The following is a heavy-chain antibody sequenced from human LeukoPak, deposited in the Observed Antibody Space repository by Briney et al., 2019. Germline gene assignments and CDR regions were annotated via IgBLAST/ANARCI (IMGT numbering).Heavy chain of an antibody. D-gene: IGHD4-17*01. CDR1: GGSFSGYY. J-gene: IGHJ4*02. V-gene: IGHV4-34*01. CDR3: ARDLAHGTVPYGY. Sequence: SETLSLTCAVYGGSFSGYYWSWIRQPPGKGLEWIGEINHSGSTNYNPSLKSRVTISVDTSKNQFSLKLSSVTAADTAVYYCARDLAHGTVPYGYWGQGTLVTVSS. CDR2: INHSGST.